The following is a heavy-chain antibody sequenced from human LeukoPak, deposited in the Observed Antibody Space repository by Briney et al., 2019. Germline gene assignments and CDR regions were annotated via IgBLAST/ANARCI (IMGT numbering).Heavy chain of an antibody. D-gene: IGHD3-22*01. CDR3: AKWTSYYDD. CDR2: ISSDTPST. V-gene: IGHV3-23*01. Sequence: EWLSPISSDTPSTLYADSVKGRFTISRDNSKNALFLQMNSLRVEDTAVYYCAKWTSYYDDWGQGTPVTVSS. J-gene: IGHJ4*02.